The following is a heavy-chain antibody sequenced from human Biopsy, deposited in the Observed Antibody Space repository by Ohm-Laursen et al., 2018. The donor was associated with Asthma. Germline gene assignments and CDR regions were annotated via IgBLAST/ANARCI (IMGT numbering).Heavy chain of an antibody. CDR2: ISYDGSTK. CDR1: GFSFSEFV. V-gene: IGHV3-30*03. Sequence: RLSCAASGFSFSEFVMHWVRQAPGKGLEWVAVISYDGSTKYYADSVKGRFTISRDNSKNTLYLQMNSLRAEDTAVYYCASQSSGPDFWSGYYYFDYWGQGTLVTVSS. CDR3: ASQSSGPDFWSGYYYFDY. D-gene: IGHD3-3*01. J-gene: IGHJ4*02.